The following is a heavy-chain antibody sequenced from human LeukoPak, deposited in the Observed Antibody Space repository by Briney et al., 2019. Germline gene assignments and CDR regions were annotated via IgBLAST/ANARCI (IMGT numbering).Heavy chain of an antibody. D-gene: IGHD2-2*01. CDR1: GFTFSSYA. Sequence: PGGSLRLSCAASGFTFSSYAMSWVRQAPGKGLEWVSATSGSGGSTYYADSVKGRFTISRDNSKNTLYLQMNSLRAEDTAVYYCAKEEEYCSSTSCYEVYWGQGTLVTVSS. CDR2: TSGSGGST. V-gene: IGHV3-23*01. CDR3: AKEEEYCSSTSCYEVY. J-gene: IGHJ4*02.